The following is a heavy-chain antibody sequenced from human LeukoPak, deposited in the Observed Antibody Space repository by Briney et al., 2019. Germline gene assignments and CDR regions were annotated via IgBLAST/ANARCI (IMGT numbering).Heavy chain of an antibody. J-gene: IGHJ4*02. Sequence: SETLSLTCGVYGGSFSGYYWSWIRQTPWTGLEWIGEINHSKTTNYNPSLKSRVTISVDTSKNQFSLKLSSVTAADTAVYYCARHLYDHYYYDSSGFPWYFDYWGQGTLVTVSS. D-gene: IGHD3-22*01. CDR3: ARHLYDHYYYDSSGFPWYFDY. CDR1: GGSFSGYY. CDR2: INHSKTT. V-gene: IGHV4-34*01.